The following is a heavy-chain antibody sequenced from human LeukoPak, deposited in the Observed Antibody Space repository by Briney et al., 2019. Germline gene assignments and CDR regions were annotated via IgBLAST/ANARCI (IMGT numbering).Heavy chain of an antibody. CDR3: ARDIGGQPDY. CDR1: GGSISSHY. Sequence: SETLSLTCTVSGGSISSHYWSWIRQPPGKGLEWIGYIYYSGSTNYNPSLKSRVTISVDTSKNQFSLKLSSVTAADTAVYYCARDIGGQPDYWGQGTLVTVSS. CDR2: IYYSGST. J-gene: IGHJ4*02. D-gene: IGHD1-26*01. V-gene: IGHV4-59*11.